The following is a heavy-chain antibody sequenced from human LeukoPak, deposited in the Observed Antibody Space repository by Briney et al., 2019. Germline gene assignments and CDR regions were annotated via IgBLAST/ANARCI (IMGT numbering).Heavy chain of an antibody. CDR2: ISYDGSNK. V-gene: IGHV3-30*04. J-gene: IGHJ4*02. D-gene: IGHD1-26*01. Sequence: GGSLRLSCAASGFTFSSYAMHWVRQAPGKGLEGVAVISYDGSNKYCADSVKGRFTISRDNSRNTLYLQMNSLRAEDTAVYYCAVVNSGYVDYWGQGTLVTVSS. CDR1: GFTFSSYA. CDR3: AVVNSGYVDY.